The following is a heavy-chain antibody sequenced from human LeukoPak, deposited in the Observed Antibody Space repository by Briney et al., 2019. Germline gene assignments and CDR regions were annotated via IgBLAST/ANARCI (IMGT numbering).Heavy chain of an antibody. CDR1: GGSISSYY. J-gene: IGHJ4*02. Sequence: SETLSLICTVSGGSISSYYWSWIRQPAGKGLEWIGRIYTSGSTNYNPSLKSRVTMSVDTSKSQFSLKLSSVTAADTAVYYCARDGDSSGYFDYWGQGTLVTVSS. CDR3: ARDGDSSGYFDY. D-gene: IGHD3-22*01. V-gene: IGHV4-4*07. CDR2: IYTSGST.